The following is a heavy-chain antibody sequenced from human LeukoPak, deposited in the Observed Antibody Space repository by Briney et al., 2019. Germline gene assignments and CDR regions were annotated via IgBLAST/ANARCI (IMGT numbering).Heavy chain of an antibody. V-gene: IGHV3-7*01. CDR3: VIDRGAR. CDR1: ASTPSRSY. J-gene: IGHJ4*02. CDR2: MRLAGSVT. Sequence: GGSLRLSCAASASTPSRSYMGCVRQAPGKGLEWVALMRLAGSVTYYVESVKGRFTISRDNTKNLLCLHMNNLRAEDTAVYYCVIDRGARWGQGTLVSVFS.